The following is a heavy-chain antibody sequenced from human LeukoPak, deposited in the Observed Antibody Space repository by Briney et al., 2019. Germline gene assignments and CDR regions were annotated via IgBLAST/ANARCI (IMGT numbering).Heavy chain of an antibody. Sequence: PSGTLSLTCAVSSDSIRSNNWWSWVRQPPGEGLEWIGEIYHSGSTNYNPSLKSRVTISADTSKNQLSLKLSSVTAADTAVYYCVRVPFAFYGMEVWGKGTTVSVSS. CDR1: SDSIRSNNW. CDR2: IYHSGST. D-gene: IGHD4/OR15-4a*01. V-gene: IGHV4-4*02. CDR3: VRVPFAFYGMEV. J-gene: IGHJ6*04.